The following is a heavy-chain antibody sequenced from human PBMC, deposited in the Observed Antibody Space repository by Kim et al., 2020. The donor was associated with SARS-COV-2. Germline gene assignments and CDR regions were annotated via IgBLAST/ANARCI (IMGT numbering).Heavy chain of an antibody. V-gene: IGHV3-13*01. J-gene: IGHJ4*02. CDR3: ARLFKEYSGYPFYFDY. D-gene: IGHD5-12*01. Sequence: SVKGRFTISRENVNNSLYLQMNSLTAGDTAVYYCARLFKEYSGYPFYFDYWGQGALVTVSS.